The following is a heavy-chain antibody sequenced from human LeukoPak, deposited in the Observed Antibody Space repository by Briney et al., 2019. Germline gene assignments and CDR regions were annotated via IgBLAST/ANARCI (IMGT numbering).Heavy chain of an antibody. CDR3: ARAYRRLGELSLPDY. D-gene: IGHD3-16*02. J-gene: IGHJ4*02. CDR2: IHPSTGNP. Sequence: ASVKVSCKASGYTFTSYAMNWVRQAPGQGLEWMGWIHPSTGNPTYAQDFTGRFVFSLDTSVSTTYLQISSLKAEDTAVYYCARAYRRLGELSLPDYWGQGTLVTVSS. CDR1: GYTFTSYA. V-gene: IGHV7-4-1*02.